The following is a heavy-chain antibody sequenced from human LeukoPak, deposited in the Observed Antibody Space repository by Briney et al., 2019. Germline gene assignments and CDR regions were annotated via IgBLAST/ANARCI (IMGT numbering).Heavy chain of an antibody. V-gene: IGHV3-11*03. CDR2: ISSSSSYT. CDR3: AAGTAADF. Sequence: PGGSLRLSCVVSGIPFSDYYMNWIRQAPGKGLEWISYISSSSSYTDYADSVKGRFTISRDNAKSALYLQMNSLRLEDTAVYYCAAGTAADFWGQGTPVTVSS. D-gene: IGHD6-13*01. J-gene: IGHJ4*02. CDR1: GIPFSDYY.